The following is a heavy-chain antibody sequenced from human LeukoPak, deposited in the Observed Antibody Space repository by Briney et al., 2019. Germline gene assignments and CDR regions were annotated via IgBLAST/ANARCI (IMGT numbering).Heavy chain of an antibody. V-gene: IGHV4-39*01. CDR2: VYSRGGT. CDR3: ARHDVVIAVKRGYYFDY. J-gene: IGHJ4*02. D-gene: IGHD2-15*01. Sequence: SETLSLTCTVSGGSIGGSSFYWGWIRQPPRKGLEWIGSVYSRGGTSYNPSVMSRVTISVDTSKNQFSLRLTSVTAADTAVYYCARHDVVIAVKRGYYFDYWGQGALVTVSS. CDR1: GGSIGGSSFY.